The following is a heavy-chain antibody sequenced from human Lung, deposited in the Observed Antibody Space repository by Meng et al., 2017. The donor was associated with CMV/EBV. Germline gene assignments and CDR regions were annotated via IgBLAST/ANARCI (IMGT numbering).Heavy chain of an antibody. CDR3: ASFPPPGKQWLVTDY. D-gene: IGHD6-19*01. Sequence: VQLQEPGQGLVKPSGPLSLTCAVSGGSISSSNWWSWVRQPPGKGLEWIGEIYHSGSTNYNPSLKSRVTISVDKSKNQFSLKLSSVTTADTAVYYCASFPPPGKQWLVTDYWGQGTLVTVSS. J-gene: IGHJ4*02. V-gene: IGHV4-4*02. CDR2: IYHSGST. CDR1: GGSISSSNW.